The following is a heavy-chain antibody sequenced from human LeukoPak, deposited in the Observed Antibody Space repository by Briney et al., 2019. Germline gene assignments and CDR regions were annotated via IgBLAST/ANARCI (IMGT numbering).Heavy chain of an antibody. D-gene: IGHD2-15*01. V-gene: IGHV1-2*02. CDR2: INPNSGGT. CDR3: ARVTVASTRVYYFDY. J-gene: IGHJ4*02. CDR1: GYTFTGYY. Sequence: GASVKVSCKASGYTFTGYYMHWARQAPGQGLEWMGWINPNSGGTNYAQKFQGRVTMTRDTSISTAYMELSRLRSDGTAVYYCARVTVASTRVYYFDYWGQGTLVTGSS.